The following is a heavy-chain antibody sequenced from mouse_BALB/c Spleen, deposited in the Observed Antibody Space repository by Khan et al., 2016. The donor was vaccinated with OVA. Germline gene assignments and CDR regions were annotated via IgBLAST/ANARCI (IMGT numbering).Heavy chain of an antibody. J-gene: IGHJ2*01. CDR1: GYAFTNYL. Sequence: QMQLEESGAELVRPGTSVKVSCKASGYAFTNYLIEWVKQRPGQGLEWIGVINPGSGGTNYNEKFKGKATLTADQSSSTTYMQLSSLTSDDSAVYFCARGQLGLRFDYWGQGTTLTVSS. V-gene: IGHV1-54*01. CDR3: ARGQLGLRFDY. CDR2: INPGSGGT. D-gene: IGHD3-1*01.